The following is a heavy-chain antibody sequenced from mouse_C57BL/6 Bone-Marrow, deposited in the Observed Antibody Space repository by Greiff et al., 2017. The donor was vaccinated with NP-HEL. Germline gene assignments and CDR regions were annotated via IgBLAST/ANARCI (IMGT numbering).Heavy chain of an antibody. CDR1: GYSFTSYY. CDR3: AREDITTVVATGDY. CDR2: IYPGSGNT. D-gene: IGHD1-1*01. J-gene: IGHJ2*01. V-gene: IGHV1-66*01. Sequence: VQLVESGPELVKPGASVKISCKASGYSFTSYYIHWVKQRPGQGLEWIGWIYPGSGNTKYNEKFKGKATLTADTSSSTAYMQLSSLTSEDSAVYYCAREDITTVVATGDYWGQGTTLTVSS.